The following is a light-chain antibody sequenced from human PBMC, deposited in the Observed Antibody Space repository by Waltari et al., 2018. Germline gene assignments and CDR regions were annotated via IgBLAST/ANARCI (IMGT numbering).Light chain of an antibody. CDR3: QQSYSTPPT. Sequence: DIQMTQSPSSLSASVGDRVTITCRESPSISRYLNWYQQKPGKAHKHLICAAASLQSGVPSSVSGGGSRTDFTLTISSLQPEDFATYYCQQSYSTPPTFGQGTKLEIK. CDR1: PSISRY. V-gene: IGKV1-39*01. CDR2: AAA. J-gene: IGKJ2*01.